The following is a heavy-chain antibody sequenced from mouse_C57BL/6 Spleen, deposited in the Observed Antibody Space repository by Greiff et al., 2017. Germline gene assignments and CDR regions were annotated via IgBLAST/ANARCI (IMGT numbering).Heavy chain of an antibody. D-gene: IGHD1-1*01. CDR2: IYPGDGDT. V-gene: IGHV1-82*01. CDR1: GYAFSSSW. J-gene: IGHJ2*01. Sequence: VQLQQSGPELVKPGASVKISGKASGYAFSSSWMNWVKQRPGKGLEWIGRIYPGDGDTNYNGKFKGKATLTADKSSSTAYMQLSSLTSEDSAVYFCARGYGSSYYFDYWGQGTTLTVSS. CDR3: ARGYGSSYYFDY.